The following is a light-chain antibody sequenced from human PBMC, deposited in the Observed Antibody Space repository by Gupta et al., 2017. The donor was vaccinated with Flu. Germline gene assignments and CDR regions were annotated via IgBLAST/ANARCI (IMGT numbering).Light chain of an antibody. V-gene: IGLV1-44*01. CDR2: DNN. CDR3: AAWDDSLNGHYV. J-gene: IGLJ1*01. Sequence: QSVLAQPPSASGTPGQRVTNSCSGSSSNVGSNAVHWYQQVPGTDPKLLIYDNNQRPSGVPDRFSGSKSGTSASLAISGLQSEDEAHYYCAAWDDSLNGHYVFGTGTEVTVL. CDR1: SSNVGSNA.